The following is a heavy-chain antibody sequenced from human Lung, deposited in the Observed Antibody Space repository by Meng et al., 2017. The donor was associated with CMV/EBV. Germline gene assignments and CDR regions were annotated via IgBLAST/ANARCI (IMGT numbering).Heavy chain of an antibody. CDR2: IYYTGST. J-gene: IGHJ4*02. Sequence: QVQLQGAGPVLVKPSQTLSLTCTVAGGSISSGDYYWSWIRQPPGKGLEWIGYIYYTGSTYYNPSLKSRVIMSVDTSKNQFSLKLNSVTAADTAVYYCARVGGCSGGGCYHRLFDYWGQGTLVTVSS. CDR1: GGSISSGDYY. CDR3: ARVGGCSGGGCYHRLFDY. V-gene: IGHV4-30-4*01. D-gene: IGHD2-15*01.